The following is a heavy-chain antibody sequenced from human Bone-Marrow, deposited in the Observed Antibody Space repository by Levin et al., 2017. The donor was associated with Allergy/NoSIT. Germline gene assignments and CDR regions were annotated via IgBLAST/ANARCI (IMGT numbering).Heavy chain of an antibody. J-gene: IGHJ4*02. CDR1: GFTFDDYA. V-gene: IGHV3-9*01. CDR2: ISWNSGSI. Sequence: LSLTCAASGFTFDDYAMHWVRQAPGKGLEWVSGISWNSGSIGYADSVKGRFTISRDNAKNSLYLQMNSLRAEDTALYYCAKPRGIAAAGGGYYFDYWGQGTLVTVSS. D-gene: IGHD6-13*01. CDR3: AKPRGIAAAGGGYYFDY.